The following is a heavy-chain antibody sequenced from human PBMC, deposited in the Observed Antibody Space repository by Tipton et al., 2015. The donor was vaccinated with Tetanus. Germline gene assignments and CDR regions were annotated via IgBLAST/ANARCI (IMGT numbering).Heavy chain of an antibody. Sequence: TLSLTCAVSGGSVSNGGYSWNWIRQPPGKGLEWLAYVSYSGRTNSNYSLKSRITISQDTSKNQFSLRLTSVTAADTAVYYCARDLGTSGFHWGQGTLVTVSS. CDR1: GGSVSNGGYS. CDR3: ARDLGTSGFH. D-gene: IGHD1-7*01. J-gene: IGHJ4*02. V-gene: IGHV4-61*08. CDR2: VSYSGRT.